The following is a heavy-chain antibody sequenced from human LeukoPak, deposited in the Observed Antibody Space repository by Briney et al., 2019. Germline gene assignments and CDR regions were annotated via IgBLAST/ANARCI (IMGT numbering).Heavy chain of an antibody. Sequence: PSETLSLTCAVYGGSFSGYYWSWIRQPPGKGLEWIGEINHSGSTNYNPSLKSRVTISVDTSKNQFSLKLSSVTAADTAVYYCARAGLYCSGGSCYHFDYWGQGTLVTVSS. J-gene: IGHJ4*02. V-gene: IGHV4-34*01. D-gene: IGHD2-15*01. CDR3: ARAGLYCSGGSCYHFDY. CDR1: GGSFSGYY. CDR2: INHSGST.